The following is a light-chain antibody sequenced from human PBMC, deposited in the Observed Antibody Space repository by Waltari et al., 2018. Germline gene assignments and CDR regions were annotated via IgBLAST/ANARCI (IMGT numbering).Light chain of an antibody. CDR2: DAS. CDR1: KSVSNN. V-gene: IGKV3-15*01. Sequence: EAMMTQSPATLSVSPGDRATLSCRASKSVSNNVAWFQQNPGQAPSLLIYDASTRATGVPARFSGSGSGTEFTLTISSLQTEDFAVYYCQQYNNWPLYTFGQGTKLEIK. CDR3: QQYNNWPLYT. J-gene: IGKJ2*01.